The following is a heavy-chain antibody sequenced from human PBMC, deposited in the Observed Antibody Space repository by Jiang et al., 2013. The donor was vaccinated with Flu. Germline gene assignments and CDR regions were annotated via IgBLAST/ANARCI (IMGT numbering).Heavy chain of an antibody. J-gene: IGHJ4*02. CDR1: GVSISSGDYY. D-gene: IGHD6-25*01. Sequence: KPSQTLSLTCTVSGVSISSGDYYWSWIRQPPGKGLEWIGNIYYSGSTYYNPSLKSRVTISVDTSKNQFSLKLSSVTAADTAVYYCARSGQFSSGAFFDYWGQGTLVTVSS. V-gene: IGHV4-30-4*01. CDR2: IYYSGST. CDR3: ARSGQFSSGAFFDY.